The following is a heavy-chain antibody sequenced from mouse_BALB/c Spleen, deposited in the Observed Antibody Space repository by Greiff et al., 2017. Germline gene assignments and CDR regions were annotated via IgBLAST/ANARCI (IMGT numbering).Heavy chain of an antibody. CDR3: AKEDRYDGYYYAMDY. D-gene: IGHD2-14*01. CDR1: GYTFTSYW. Sequence: VQLQQSGAELAKPGASVKMSCKASGYTFTSYWMHWVKQRPGQGLEWIGYINPSTGYTEYNQKFKDKATLTADKSSSTAYMQLSSLTSEDSAVYYCAKEDRYDGYYYAMDYWGQGTSVTVSS. V-gene: IGHV1-7*01. CDR2: INPSTGYT. J-gene: IGHJ4*01.